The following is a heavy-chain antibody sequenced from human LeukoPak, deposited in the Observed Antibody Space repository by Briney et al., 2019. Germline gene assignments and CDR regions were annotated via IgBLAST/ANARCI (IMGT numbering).Heavy chain of an antibody. CDR3: ARERIATHYYYYGMDV. V-gene: IGHV1-46*01. CDR2: INPSGGST. J-gene: IGHJ6*02. CDR1: GYTFTSYY. D-gene: IGHD5-24*01. Sequence: ASVKVSCKASGYTFTSYYMHWVRQAPGQGLEWMGIINPSGGSTSYAQKFQGRVTMTRDTSTSTVYMELSSLRSEDTAVYYCARERIATHYYYYGMDVWGQGTTVTVSS.